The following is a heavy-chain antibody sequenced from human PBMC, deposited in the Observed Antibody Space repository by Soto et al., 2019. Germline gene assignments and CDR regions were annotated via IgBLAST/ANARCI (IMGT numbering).Heavy chain of an antibody. V-gene: IGHV3-53*01. CDR3: ASWLLREHAFDV. J-gene: IGHJ3*01. D-gene: IGHD2-15*01. Sequence: QPGGSLRLSCAASGFTFSGKKYLTWVRQAPGKGLEWVSALYNTDGTYYADSVKGRFSTSKDHSKNTFYLQLNSLRPDDTAVYYCASWLLREHAFDVWGLGTMVTVSS. CDR2: LYNTDGT. CDR1: GFTFSGKKY.